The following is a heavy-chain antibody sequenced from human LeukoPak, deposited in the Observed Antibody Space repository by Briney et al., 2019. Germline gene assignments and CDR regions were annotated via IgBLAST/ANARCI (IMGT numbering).Heavy chain of an antibody. J-gene: IGHJ1*01. CDR2: ISSSSSYI. CDR3: ARGYYDILTGSRPEYFQH. CDR1: GFTFSSYS. D-gene: IGHD3-9*01. V-gene: IGHV3-21*04. Sequence: PGGSLRLSCAASGFTFSSYSMNWVRQAPGKGLEWVSSISSSSSYIYYADSVKGRFTISRDNSKNTLHLQMNSLRAEDTAVYYCARGYYDILTGSRPEYFQHWGQGTLVTVSS.